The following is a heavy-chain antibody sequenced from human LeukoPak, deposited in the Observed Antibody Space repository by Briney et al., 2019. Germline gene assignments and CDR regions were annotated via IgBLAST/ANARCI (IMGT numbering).Heavy chain of an antibody. V-gene: IGHV3-23*01. CDR2: ISGSGGST. Sequence: GGSLRLSCAVSGLTFGSYGMSWVRQAPGKGLEWVSAISGSGGSTYYADSVKGRFTISRDNSKNTLYLQMNSLRAEDTAVYYCAKVGGDFAFDIWGQGTMVTVSS. J-gene: IGHJ3*02. CDR3: AKVGGDFAFDI. D-gene: IGHD2-21*02. CDR1: GLTFGSYG.